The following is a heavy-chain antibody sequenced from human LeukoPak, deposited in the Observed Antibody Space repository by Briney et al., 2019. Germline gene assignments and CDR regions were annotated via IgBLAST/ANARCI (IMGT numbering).Heavy chain of an antibody. V-gene: IGHV5-51*01. CDR1: GYSFTCYW. Sequence: GESLKISCKGSGYSFTCYWIGWVRQMPGKGLEWMGIIYPGDSDTRYSPSFQGQVTISADKSISTAYLQWSSLKASDTAMYYCARHSGKNCGGDCYPDYWGQGTLVTVSS. CDR2: IYPGDSDT. J-gene: IGHJ4*02. CDR3: ARHSGKNCGGDCYPDY. D-gene: IGHD2-21*02.